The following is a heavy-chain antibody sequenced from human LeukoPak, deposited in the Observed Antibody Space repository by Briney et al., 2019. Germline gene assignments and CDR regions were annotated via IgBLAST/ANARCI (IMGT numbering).Heavy chain of an antibody. D-gene: IGHD2/OR15-2a*01. V-gene: IGHV3-21*01. CDR2: ISTSSGHI. CDR3: ARGLRVSTFFY. CDR1: GFTFNTYN. Sequence: GGSLRLSCAASGFTFNTYNMNWVRQAPGKGLEWVSSISTSSGHIYYADSVKGRFTISRDNAKNSLYLQMNSLRAEDTAVYYCARGLRVSTFFYWGQGTLVTVSS. J-gene: IGHJ4*02.